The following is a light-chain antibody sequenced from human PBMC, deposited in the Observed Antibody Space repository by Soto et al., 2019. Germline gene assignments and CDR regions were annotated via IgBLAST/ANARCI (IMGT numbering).Light chain of an antibody. V-gene: IGKV3-15*01. Sequence: IFMPQSPATLSVSPGGSATLSGRASEDVSSKLAWYQQKPGLPPRLVIYDASTRATGIPGRFSGSGSGKDFTPNISGLQSEDCAIYYCLQYDTWPPGTFGPGTKV. CDR2: DAS. CDR3: LQYDTWPPGT. CDR1: EDVSSK. J-gene: IGKJ1*01.